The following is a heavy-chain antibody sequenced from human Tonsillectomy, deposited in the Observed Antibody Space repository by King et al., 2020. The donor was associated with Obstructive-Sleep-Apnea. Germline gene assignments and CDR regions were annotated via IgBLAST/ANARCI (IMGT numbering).Heavy chain of an antibody. CDR1: GFSLNTNEVG. CDR2: IYWDGDK. V-gene: IGHV2-5*02. CDR3: THGHYPGRWFDP. Sequence: TLKESGPTLVKPTQTLTLTCTFSGFSLNTNEVGVGWIRQPPGKALEWLALIYWDGDKRYSPSLKSRLIITKDPSKNQVVLTMTNMDPVDTATYYCTHGHYPGRWFDPWGQGTLVTVSS. D-gene: IGHD3-10*01. J-gene: IGHJ5*02.